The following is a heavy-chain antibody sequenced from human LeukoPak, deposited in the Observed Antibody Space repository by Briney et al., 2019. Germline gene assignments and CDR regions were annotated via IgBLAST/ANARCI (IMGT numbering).Heavy chain of an antibody. J-gene: IGHJ4*02. V-gene: IGHV4-61*02. CDR1: NGSISSGRYY. CDR2: IFPSGSA. CDR3: ARQAPLDGDFDF. D-gene: IGHD3/OR15-3a*01. Sequence: SQTLSLTCTVSNGSISSGRYYWSWIRQPAGKGLEWIGRIFPSGSANYSPSLKSRVTISVDTSKNQFSLILNSVTAADTPVYYCARQAPLDGDFDFCGQGTLVTVSS.